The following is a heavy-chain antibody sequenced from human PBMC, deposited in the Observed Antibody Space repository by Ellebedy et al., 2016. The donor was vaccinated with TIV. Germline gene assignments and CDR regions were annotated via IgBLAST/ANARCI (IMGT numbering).Heavy chain of an antibody. CDR2: INPNSGGT. V-gene: IGHV1-2*02. J-gene: IGHJ4*02. CDR3: ARPMKWLRFDFDY. Sequence: AASVKVSCKASGYTFTGYYMHWVRQAPGQGLEWMGWINPNSGGTNYAQKFQGRVTMTRDTSISTAYMELSRLRSDDTAVYYCARPMKWLRFDFDYWGQGTLVTVSS. D-gene: IGHD5-12*01. CDR1: GYTFTGYY.